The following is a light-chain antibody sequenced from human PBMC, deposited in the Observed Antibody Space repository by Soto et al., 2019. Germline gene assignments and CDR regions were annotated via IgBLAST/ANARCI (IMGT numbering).Light chain of an antibody. Sequence: EIVMTQSPATLSVSPGERATLSCRASQGVSSNLAWYQQKPGQAPRLLIYGASSRATGIPDRFSGSGSGTDFTLTISRLEPEDFAVYYCQQYGSSHTFGQGTRLEI. J-gene: IGKJ5*01. V-gene: IGKV3-20*01. CDR3: QQYGSSHT. CDR1: QGVSSN. CDR2: GAS.